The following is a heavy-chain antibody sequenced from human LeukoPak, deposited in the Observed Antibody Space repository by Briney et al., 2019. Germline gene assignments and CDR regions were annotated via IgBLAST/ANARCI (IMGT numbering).Heavy chain of an antibody. CDR1: GFTFSSYA. V-gene: IGHV3-23*01. J-gene: IGHJ4*02. CDR3: AKDFNSGYSYGSVDY. CDR2: ISGSGGST. Sequence: PGGSLRLSCAASGFTFSSYAMSWVRQAPGKGLEWVSAISGSGGSTYYADSVKGRFTISRDNSKNTLYLQMNSLRAEDTAVSYCAKDFNSGYSYGSVDYWGQGTLVTVSS. D-gene: IGHD5-18*01.